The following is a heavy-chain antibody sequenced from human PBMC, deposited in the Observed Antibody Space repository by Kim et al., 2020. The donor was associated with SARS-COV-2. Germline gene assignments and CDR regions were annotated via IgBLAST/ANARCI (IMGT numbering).Heavy chain of an antibody. Sequence: AQKFQGRVTMTRNTSISTAYMELSSLRSEETAVYYCAIEKKNNRGDWFDPWGQGTLVTVSS. D-gene: IGHD1-1*01. V-gene: IGHV1-8*01. CDR3: AIEKKNNRGDWFDP. J-gene: IGHJ5*02.